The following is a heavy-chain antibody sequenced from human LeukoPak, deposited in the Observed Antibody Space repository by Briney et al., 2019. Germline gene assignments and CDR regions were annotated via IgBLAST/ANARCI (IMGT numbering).Heavy chain of an antibody. D-gene: IGHD6-19*01. CDR1: GYTFTSYY. V-gene: IGHV1-46*01. Sequence: ASVKVSCKASGYTFTSYYMHWVRQAPGQGLEWTGIINPSGGSTSYAQKFQGRVTMTRDTSTSTVYMELSSLRSEDTAVYYCARVGMEQWLTPMDWGQGPLVTVSS. CDR3: ARVGMEQWLTPMD. J-gene: IGHJ4*02. CDR2: INPSGGST.